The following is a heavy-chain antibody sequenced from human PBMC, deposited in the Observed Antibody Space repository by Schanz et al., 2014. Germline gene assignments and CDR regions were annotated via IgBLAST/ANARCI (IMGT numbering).Heavy chain of an antibody. V-gene: IGHV3-74*01. CDR1: GFTFSSCW. CDR3: ARPLGPNYYYYGLDV. CDR2: INSDGSTT. J-gene: IGHJ6*02. Sequence: EVQLVESGGGLVQPGGSLRLSCAASGFTFSSCWMHWVRQAPGKGLVWVSRINSDGSTTIYADSVKGRFTISRDNAKNTLYLQMNSLRAEDTAVYYCARPLGPNYYYYGLDVWGQGTTVTVSS.